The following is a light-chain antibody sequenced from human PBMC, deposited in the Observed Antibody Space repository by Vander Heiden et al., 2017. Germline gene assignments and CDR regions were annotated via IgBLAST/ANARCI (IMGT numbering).Light chain of an antibody. V-gene: IGKV1-39*01. J-gene: IGKJ4*01. CDR2: AAS. Sequence: DIQMTQSPSSLSASVGDRVTITCRASQSISSYLHWYQQRPGKAPELVIYAASSLQSGVPARFSGSGSGTDFTLTISSLQPEDFATYYCQQGVSTPTFGGGTKVEIK. CDR1: QSISSY. CDR3: QQGVSTPT.